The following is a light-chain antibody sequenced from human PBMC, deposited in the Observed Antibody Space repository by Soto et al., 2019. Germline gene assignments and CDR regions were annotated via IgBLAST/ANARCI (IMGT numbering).Light chain of an antibody. V-gene: IGKV3-20*01. CDR3: HQYGSSPLPGGSPLP. CDR2: GAS. CDR1: QSVSGNY. Sequence: ENVLTQSPGTLSLSPGERATLSCRASQSVSGNYLAWYQHKPGQAPRLLIYGASSRATGIADSFSGSGSGTDFTLTISRLEPEDFAVYYCHQYGSSPLPGGSPLPFGGGTKVEIK. J-gene: IGKJ4*01.